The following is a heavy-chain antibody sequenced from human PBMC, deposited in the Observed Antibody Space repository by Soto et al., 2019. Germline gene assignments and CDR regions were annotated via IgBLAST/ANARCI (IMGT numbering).Heavy chain of an antibody. D-gene: IGHD3-16*01. V-gene: IGHV4-4*02. Sequence: SETLSLTCAVSGGSISSSNWWSWVRQPPGKGLEWIGEIYHSGSTYYNPSLKSRVTISVDSAKNQFSLKLCSVTATDTAVYYYASHYCYEVFDYWGQGTLVTVS. J-gene: IGHJ4*02. CDR1: GGSISSSNW. CDR3: ASHYCYEVFDY. CDR2: IYHSGST.